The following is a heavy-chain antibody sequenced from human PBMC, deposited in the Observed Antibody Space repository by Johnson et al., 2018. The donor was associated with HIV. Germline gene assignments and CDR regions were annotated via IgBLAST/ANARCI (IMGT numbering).Heavy chain of an antibody. Sequence: VQLVESGGGVVQPGGSLRLSCAASGFTYDDYAIHWVRQSPGKGLEWVSVIYSGDRTYSAVSVKGRFTISRDSSKNTLFLQMNSLRAEDTAVYYCARGGIIHDAFDIWGQGTMVTVSS. D-gene: IGHD1-1*01. CDR2: IYSGDRT. CDR1: GFTYDDYA. CDR3: ARGGIIHDAFDI. V-gene: IGHV3-66*01. J-gene: IGHJ3*02.